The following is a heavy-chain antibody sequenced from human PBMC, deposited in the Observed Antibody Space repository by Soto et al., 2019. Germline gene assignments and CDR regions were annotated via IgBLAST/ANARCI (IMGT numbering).Heavy chain of an antibody. V-gene: IGHV5-51*01. CDR3: ARSKLYGSGSYYNLGYYYYGMDV. CDR2: IYPGGSDT. CDR1: GYSFTSYW. J-gene: IGHJ6*02. D-gene: IGHD3-10*01. Sequence: GESLKISCKGSGYSFTSYWIGWVRQMPGKGLEWMGIIYPGGSDTRYSPSFQGQVTISADKSISTAYLQWSSLKASDTAMYYCARSKLYGSGSYYNLGYYYYGMDVWGQGTTVTVSS.